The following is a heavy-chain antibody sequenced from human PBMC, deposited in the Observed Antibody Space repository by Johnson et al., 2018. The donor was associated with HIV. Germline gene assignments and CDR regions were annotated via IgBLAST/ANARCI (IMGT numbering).Heavy chain of an antibody. V-gene: IGHV3-53*01. D-gene: IGHD2/OR15-2a*01. CDR1: GFNVRGKY. Sequence: VQLLESGGGVVQPGRSLRLSCAASGFNVRGKYMTWVRQPPGKGLEWVSVIYSGGSTHYAESVKGRFTISRDSSKNTLYLQMTTLRAEDTAVSFCARFLILVILPAAFDIWGQGTKVTVSS. J-gene: IGHJ3*02. CDR3: ARFLILVILPAAFDI. CDR2: IYSGGST.